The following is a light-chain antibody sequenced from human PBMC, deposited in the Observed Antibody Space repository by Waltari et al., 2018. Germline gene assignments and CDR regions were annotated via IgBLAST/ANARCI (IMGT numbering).Light chain of an antibody. CDR1: RGVGSD. CDR2: AIS. V-gene: IGKV1-6*01. J-gene: IGKJ2*03. Sequence: AVQMTQSPSSLSASVGDRVSITCRASRGVGSDLSWYQQKAGTAPKLLIYAISTLQSGVPSRFSGSGAAADFTLTISNLQPEDFATYYCLKDSYKPYSFGPGTKLEIK. CDR3: LKDSYKPYS.